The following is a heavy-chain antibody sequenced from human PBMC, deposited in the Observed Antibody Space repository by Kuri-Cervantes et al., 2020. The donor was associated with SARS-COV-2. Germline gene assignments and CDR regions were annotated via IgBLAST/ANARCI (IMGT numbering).Heavy chain of an antibody. J-gene: IGHJ4*02. CDR1: GFTFSGSA. D-gene: IGHD1-1*01. Sequence: GGSLRLSCAASGFTFSGSAMHWVRQASGKGLEWVGRIRSKANSYATAYTASVKGRFTISKDDSKHTAYLQMNSQKTEDTAVYYCAREGRGSHNIYYFDYWGQGTLVTVSS. CDR3: AREGRGSHNIYYFDY. V-gene: IGHV3-73*01. CDR2: IRSKANSYAT.